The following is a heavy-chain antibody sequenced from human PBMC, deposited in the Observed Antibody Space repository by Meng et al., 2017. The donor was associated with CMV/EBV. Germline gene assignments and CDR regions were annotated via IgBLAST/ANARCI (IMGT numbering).Heavy chain of an antibody. Sequence: ASVKVSCKASGYTFTGYYMHWVRQAPGQGLEWMGWINPNSGGTNYVQKFQGRVTMTRDTSISTAYMELSRLRSDDTAVYYCARDQHLDCGGDCYTTPLGYWGQGTLVTVSS. D-gene: IGHD2-21*01. V-gene: IGHV1-2*02. CDR3: ARDQHLDCGGDCYTTPLGY. CDR1: GYTFTGYY. CDR2: INPNSGGT. J-gene: IGHJ4*02.